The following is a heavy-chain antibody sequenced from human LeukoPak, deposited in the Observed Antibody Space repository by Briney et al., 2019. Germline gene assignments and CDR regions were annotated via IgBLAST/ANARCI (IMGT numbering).Heavy chain of an antibody. CDR2: MYFGERT. CDR1: GASMTSYY. D-gene: IGHD7-27*01. Sequence: SETLSHTCTVSGASMTSYYWTWIRQPPGKGLEWVGYMYFGERTNYNPSLKSRATISIDTSKKQFSLNLKSVTAADTAVYYCARIPGDRPDDWGQGTLVTVS. V-gene: IGHV4-59*01. CDR3: ARIPGDRPDD. J-gene: IGHJ4*02.